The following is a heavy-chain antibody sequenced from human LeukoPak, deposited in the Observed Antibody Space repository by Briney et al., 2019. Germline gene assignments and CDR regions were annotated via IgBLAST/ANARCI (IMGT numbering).Heavy chain of an antibody. Sequence: SGGSLRLSCAASGSTFSSYSMNWVRQAPGKGLEWVSSISSSSSYIYYADSVRGRFTISRDNAKNSLYLQMDSLRAEDTAVYYCARDFRAVAESYYYYYMDVWGKGTTVTVSS. CDR1: GSTFSSYS. CDR2: ISSSSSYI. D-gene: IGHD6-19*01. CDR3: ARDFRAVAESYYYYYMDV. V-gene: IGHV3-21*01. J-gene: IGHJ6*03.